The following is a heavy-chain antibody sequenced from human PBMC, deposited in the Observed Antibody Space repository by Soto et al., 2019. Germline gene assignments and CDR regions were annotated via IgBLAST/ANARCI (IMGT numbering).Heavy chain of an antibody. V-gene: IGHV3-30-3*01. D-gene: IGHD6-19*01. CDR3: ARSIAVAGTPEFDY. Sequence: QVPLVESGGGVVQPGRSLRLSCAASGFTFSSFTMHWVRQAPGKGLEWVAVISYDDGVNKNYADSVKGRFTISRDNSKNTLYLQMNSLRGEDTAMYYCARSIAVAGTPEFDYWGQGALVTVSS. CDR2: ISYDDGVNK. J-gene: IGHJ4*02. CDR1: GFTFSSFT.